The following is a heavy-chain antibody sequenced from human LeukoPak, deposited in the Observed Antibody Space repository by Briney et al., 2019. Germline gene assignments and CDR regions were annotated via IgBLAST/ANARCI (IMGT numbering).Heavy chain of an antibody. V-gene: IGHV4-61*02. Sequence: SETLSLTCTVSGSSISSGVYYWSWIRQPAGKGLEWIGRIYTSGSTNYNPSLKSRVTISVDTSKNQFSLKLSSVTAADTAVYYCARASMIVVVKGFDYFDYWGQGTLVTVSS. CDR1: GSSISSGVYY. D-gene: IGHD3-22*01. CDR3: ARASMIVVVKGFDYFDY. CDR2: IYTSGST. J-gene: IGHJ4*02.